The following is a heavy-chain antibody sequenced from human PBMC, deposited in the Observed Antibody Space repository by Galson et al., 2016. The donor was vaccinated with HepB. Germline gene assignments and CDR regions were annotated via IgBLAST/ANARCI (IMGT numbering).Heavy chain of an antibody. CDR2: IYGGGST. J-gene: IGHJ6*02. V-gene: IGHV3-53*04. CDR1: GFTVSTNY. Sequence: SLRLSCAASGFTVSTNYMSWVRQAPGKGLEWVSVIYGGGSTPYADSVKGRFTISRHNSKNTLYLQMNSLRTEDTAVYYCARPFPNVGYGMDVWGQGTRSPSP. D-gene: IGHD2-21*01. CDR3: ARPFPNVGYGMDV.